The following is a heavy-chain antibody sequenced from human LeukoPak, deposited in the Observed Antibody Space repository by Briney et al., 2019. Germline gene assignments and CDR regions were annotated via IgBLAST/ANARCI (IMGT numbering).Heavy chain of an antibody. D-gene: IGHD3-22*01. CDR3: ARSYDSSGYYVGLDY. V-gene: IGHV5-51*01. Sequence: GESLKISCKGSGYSFTTYWISWVRQMPGKGLEWMGIIYPADSDTKYSPSFQGQVTISVDKSSNTAYLKWSSLQASGTAMYYCARSYDSSGYYVGLDYWGQGTLVTVSS. CDR1: GYSFTTYW. J-gene: IGHJ4*02. CDR2: IYPADSDT.